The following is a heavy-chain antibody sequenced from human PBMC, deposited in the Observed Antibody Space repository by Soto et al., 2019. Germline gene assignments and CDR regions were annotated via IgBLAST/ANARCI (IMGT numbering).Heavy chain of an antibody. CDR3: AKDHGDNGYYYYGIDV. V-gene: IGHV3-30*18. CDR1: GFTFNSYG. J-gene: IGHJ6*02. D-gene: IGHD4-17*01. CDR2: TSFDGSNE. Sequence: GGSLRLSCAASGFTFNSYGIHWVRQAPGKGLEWVAATSFDGSNEYYVESVKGRFTISRDISKNTVYLQMNSLRAEDTAVYYCAKDHGDNGYYYYGIDVWGQGTTVTVSS.